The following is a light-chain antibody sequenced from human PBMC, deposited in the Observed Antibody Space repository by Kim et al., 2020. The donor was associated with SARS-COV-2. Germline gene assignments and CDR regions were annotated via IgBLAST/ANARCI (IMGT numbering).Light chain of an antibody. CDR1: KLGDKY. V-gene: IGLV3-1*01. CDR2: QHD. Sequence: VSPGQTARITCSGDKLGDKYAFWYQQKPGQSPVLVMFQHDKRPSGISQRFSGSNSGNTAILTISGTRTIDEADYYCQAWDSSAAVFGGGTKVTVL. J-gene: IGLJ2*01. CDR3: QAWDSSAAV.